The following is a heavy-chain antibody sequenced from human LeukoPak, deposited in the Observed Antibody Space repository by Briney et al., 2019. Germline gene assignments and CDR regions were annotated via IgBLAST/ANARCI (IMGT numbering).Heavy chain of an antibody. J-gene: IGHJ6*03. CDR1: GGSFSGYY. D-gene: IGHD6-13*01. Sequence: SETLSLTCAVYGGSFSGYYWSWIRQPPGKGLEWTGEINHSGSTNYNPSLKSRVTISVDTSKNQFSLKLSSETAADTAVYYCARLVSGIAAAGTLYYYYMDVWGKGTTVTISS. CDR2: INHSGST. V-gene: IGHV4-34*01. CDR3: ARLVSGIAAAGTLYYYYMDV.